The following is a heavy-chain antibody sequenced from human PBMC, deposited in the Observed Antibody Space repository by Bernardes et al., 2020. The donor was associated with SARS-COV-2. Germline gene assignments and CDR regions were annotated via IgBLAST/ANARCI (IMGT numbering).Heavy chain of an antibody. V-gene: IGHV1-18*04. CDR3: AGGQSSWYGFYYYYGMDV. J-gene: IGHJ6*02. CDR1: GYTFTSYD. CDR2: ISAYNGNT. Sequence: ASVQVSCKASGYTFTSYDISWVRQAPGQGLEWMGWISAYNGNTNYAQKLQGRVTMTTDTSTSTAYMELRSLRSDDTAVYYCAGGQSSWYGFYYYYGMDVWGQGTTVTVS. D-gene: IGHD6-13*01.